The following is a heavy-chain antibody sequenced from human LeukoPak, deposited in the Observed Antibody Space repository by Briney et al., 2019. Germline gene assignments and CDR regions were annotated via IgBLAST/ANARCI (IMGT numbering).Heavy chain of an antibody. D-gene: IGHD2-15*01. CDR2: IYYSGST. V-gene: IGHV4-39*01. Sequence: PSETLSLTCTVSGDSMSSSTYYWGWIRQPPGKGLEWIGTIYYSGSTYYNPSLKSRVSISVDTSKNQFSLKLSSVTAADTAVYYCARLVGAATDPFDYWGQGTLVTVSS. CDR1: GDSMSSSTYY. J-gene: IGHJ4*02. CDR3: ARLVGAATDPFDY.